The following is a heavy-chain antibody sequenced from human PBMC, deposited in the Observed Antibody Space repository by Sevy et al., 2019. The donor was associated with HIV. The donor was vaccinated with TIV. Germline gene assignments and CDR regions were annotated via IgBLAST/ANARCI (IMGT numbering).Heavy chain of an antibody. Sequence: GSLRLSCAASGFTFSSYSMNWVRQAPGKGLEWVSYISSSSSTIYYADSVKGRFTISRDNAKNSLYLQMNSLRDEDTAVYYCARDLGVLRFLEGAFDIWGQGTMVTVSS. CDR1: GFTFSSYS. D-gene: IGHD3-3*01. CDR2: ISSSSSTI. V-gene: IGHV3-48*02. CDR3: ARDLGVLRFLEGAFDI. J-gene: IGHJ3*02.